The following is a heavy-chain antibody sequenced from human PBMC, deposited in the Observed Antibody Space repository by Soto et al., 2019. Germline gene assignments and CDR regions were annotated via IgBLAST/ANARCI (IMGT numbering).Heavy chain of an antibody. Sequence: ASVKVSCKASGYTFTSYDINWVRQATGQGLEWMGWMNPNSGNTGYAQKFQGRVTMTRNTSISTAYMELSSLRSEDTAVYYCAITLLDCSSTSCFTNWFDPWGQGTLVTVSS. J-gene: IGHJ5*02. CDR2: MNPNSGNT. D-gene: IGHD2-2*02. V-gene: IGHV1-8*01. CDR1: GYTFTSYD. CDR3: AITLLDCSSTSCFTNWFDP.